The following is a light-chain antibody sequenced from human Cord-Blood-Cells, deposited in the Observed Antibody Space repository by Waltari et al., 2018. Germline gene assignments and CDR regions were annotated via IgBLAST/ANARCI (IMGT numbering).Light chain of an antibody. CDR3: CSYAGSSTLV. Sequence: SALTQPASVSGSPGPSITISCTGTSSAVGSYNIVSWYQQHPGKAPKPMIYEGSKRPSGVSNRFSGSKSGNTASLTISGLQAEDEADYYCCSYAGSSTLVFGGGTKLTVL. CDR2: EGS. J-gene: IGLJ2*01. CDR1: SSAVGSYNI. V-gene: IGLV2-23*01.